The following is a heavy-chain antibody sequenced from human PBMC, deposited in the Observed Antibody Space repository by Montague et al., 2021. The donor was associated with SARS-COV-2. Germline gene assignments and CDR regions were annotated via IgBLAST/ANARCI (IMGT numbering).Heavy chain of an antibody. CDR1: GVSVTDYY. CDR2: VMYNKRT. CDR3: VRHPHYDGLHGPPDF. J-gene: IGHJ4*02. D-gene: IGHD3-16*01. Sequence: SETLSLTCTVSGVSVTDYYWSWIRQPPGKGLEWVGDVMYNKRTNYNPSLKSRVAISVDTSKKQLSLRLTSVTAADTAVYYCVRHPHYDGLHGPPDFWDQGTLVTVSS. V-gene: IGHV4-59*08.